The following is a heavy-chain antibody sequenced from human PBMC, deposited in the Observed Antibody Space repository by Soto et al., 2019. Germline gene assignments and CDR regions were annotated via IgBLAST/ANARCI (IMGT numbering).Heavy chain of an antibody. Sequence: QVQLVQSGAEVKKPGASVKVSCKASGYNFTGYYMHWVRQAPGQGLEWMGWINPNSGGTNYAQKFQGWVTMTRDTSISTAYMELSRLRSDDTAVYYCATTGYCSSTSCPYDYWGQGTLVTVSS. V-gene: IGHV1-2*04. D-gene: IGHD2-2*01. CDR3: ATTGYCSSTSCPYDY. CDR2: INPNSGGT. J-gene: IGHJ4*02. CDR1: GYNFTGYY.